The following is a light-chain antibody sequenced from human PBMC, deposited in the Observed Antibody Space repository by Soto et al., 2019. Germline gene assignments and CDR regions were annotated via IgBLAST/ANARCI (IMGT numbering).Light chain of an antibody. CDR3: QQYNSYSPT. CDR2: KAS. CDR1: QSISVW. Sequence: DIQMTQSPSTLSASVGDRGTITCRASQSISVWLAWYQQKAGKAPNLLIYKASRLESGVPSRFSGSGSETEFTLTISGLQPGDSATYYCQQYNSYSPTFGQGTKVDIK. J-gene: IGKJ1*01. V-gene: IGKV1-5*03.